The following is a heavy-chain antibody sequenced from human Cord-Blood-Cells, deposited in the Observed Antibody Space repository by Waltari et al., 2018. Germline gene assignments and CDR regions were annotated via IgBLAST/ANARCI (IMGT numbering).Heavy chain of an antibody. V-gene: IGHV4-34*01. CDR2: INHSGST. CDR3: ARGPIMVYANWFDP. D-gene: IGHD2-8*01. J-gene: IGHJ5*02. Sequence: QVQLQQWGAGLLKPSETLSLTCAVYGGSFSGYYWSWIRQPPGKGLEWIGEINHSGSTNYNPSLKSRVTISVDTSKNQFSLKLSSVTAADTAVYYCARGPIMVYANWFDPWGQGTLVTVSS. CDR1: GGSFSGYY.